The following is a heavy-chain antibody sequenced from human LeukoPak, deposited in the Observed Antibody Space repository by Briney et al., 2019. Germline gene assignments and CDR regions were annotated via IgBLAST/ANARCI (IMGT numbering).Heavy chain of an antibody. D-gene: IGHD6-13*01. V-gene: IGHV5-51*01. CDR3: ASGIAAAQYEYYFDY. CDR2: IYPGDSDT. Sequence: GESLKISCKGSGYSFTSYWIGWVRQMPGKGLEWMGIIYPGDSDTRYSPSFQGQVTISADKSISTAYLQWSSLKASDTAMYYCASGIAAAQYEYYFDYWGQGTLVTVSS. CDR1: GYSFTSYW. J-gene: IGHJ4*02.